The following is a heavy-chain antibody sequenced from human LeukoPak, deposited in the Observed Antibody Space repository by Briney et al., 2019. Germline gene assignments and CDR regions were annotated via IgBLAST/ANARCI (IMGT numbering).Heavy chain of an antibody. CDR1: GFTFSGYW. D-gene: IGHD1/OR15-1a*01. V-gene: IGHV3-74*01. CDR2: ISGDGSGT. J-gene: IGHJ5*02. Sequence: GGSLRLSCAASGFTFSGYWMHWARQSPGKGLVWVSCISGDGSGTHYADSVKGRFTISRDNGKSTLYLQMNSLRVDDTAVCYCARDPRNKGFDPWGQGTLVTVSS. CDR3: ARDPRNKGFDP.